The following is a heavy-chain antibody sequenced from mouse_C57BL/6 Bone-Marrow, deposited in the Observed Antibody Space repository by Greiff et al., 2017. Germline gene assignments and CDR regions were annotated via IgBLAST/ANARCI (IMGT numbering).Heavy chain of an antibody. D-gene: IGHD1-1*01. CDR1: GFTFSSYT. CDR2: ISGGGGKP. V-gene: IGHV5-9*01. J-gene: IGHJ1*03. CDR3: ARPPLGLYGSSYWYFDV. Sequence: EVMLVESGGGLVKPGGSLKLSCAASGFTFSSYTMSWVRQTPEKRLEWVATISGGGGKPYYPDSVKGRFTISRYNAKNTLYLQMRSLRSEDTALYYCARPPLGLYGSSYWYFDVWGTGTTVTVAS.